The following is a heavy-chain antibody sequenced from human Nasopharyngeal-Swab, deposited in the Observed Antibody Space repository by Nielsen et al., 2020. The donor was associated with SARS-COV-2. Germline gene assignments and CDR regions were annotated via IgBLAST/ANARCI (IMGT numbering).Heavy chain of an antibody. CDR2: INAGNGNT. CDR3: AKLGSIVGATTGY. J-gene: IGHJ4*02. D-gene: IGHD1-26*01. Sequence: WVRQAPGQRLEWMGWINAGNGNTKYSQKFQGRVTITRDTSASTAYMELSSLRSEDTAVYYCAKLGSIVGATTGYWGQGTLVTVSS. V-gene: IGHV1-3*01.